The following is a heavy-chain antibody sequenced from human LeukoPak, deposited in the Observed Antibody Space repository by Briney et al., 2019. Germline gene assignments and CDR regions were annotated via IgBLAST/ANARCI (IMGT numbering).Heavy chain of an antibody. CDR2: INPSGGST. CDR3: AGDSGEGNWFDP. D-gene: IGHD4-17*01. V-gene: IGHV1-46*01. Sequence: GASVKVSCKASGYTFTSYYMHWVRPPPGQGLEWMGIINPSGGSTSYAQKFEGRVTMTRTTSTSTVYMELSRLRSEDTAVSFCAGDSGEGNWFDPWGQGTLITVSS. J-gene: IGHJ5*02. CDR1: GYTFTSYY.